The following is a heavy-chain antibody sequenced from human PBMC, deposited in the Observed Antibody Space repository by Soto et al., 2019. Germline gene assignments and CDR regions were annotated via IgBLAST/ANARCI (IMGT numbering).Heavy chain of an antibody. Sequence: QVQLVESGGGVVQPGRSLRLSCAASGFTFSSYAMHWVRQAPGKGLEWVAVISYDGSNKYYADSVKGRFTISRDNSKITLYLQMHSLRAADRAVYYCARVAVEMATIHVFDYWGQGTLVTVSS. CDR2: ISYDGSNK. V-gene: IGHV3-30-3*01. J-gene: IGHJ4*02. CDR1: GFTFSSYA. D-gene: IGHD5-12*01. CDR3: ARVAVEMATIHVFDY.